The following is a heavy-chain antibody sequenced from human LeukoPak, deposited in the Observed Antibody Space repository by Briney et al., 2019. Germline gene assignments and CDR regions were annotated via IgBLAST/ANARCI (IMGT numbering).Heavy chain of an antibody. CDR2: IKSKTDGGAT. V-gene: IGHV3-15*01. CDR3: TAPDTIAAAGTTVGY. CDR1: GFTFSSAS. D-gene: IGHD6-13*01. Sequence: GSLRLSCAASGFTFSSASMSWVRQAPGKGLEWVGRIKSKTDGGATDYAAPGKGRFTISRDDSKNMLYLQMNSLKTEDTAVYYCTAPDTIAAAGTTVGYWGQGALVTVSS. J-gene: IGHJ4*02.